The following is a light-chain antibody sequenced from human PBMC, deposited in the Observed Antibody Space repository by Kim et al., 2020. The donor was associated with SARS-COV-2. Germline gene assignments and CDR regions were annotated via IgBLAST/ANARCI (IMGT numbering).Light chain of an antibody. CDR1: SRNKASTY. CDR3: QSYDSSTHWV. J-gene: IGLJ3*02. Sequence: KTVNIASTRSSRNKASTYVQWYQERPGSAPTTVIYEDNQKPSGVPDRFSGSIESASNSTSLTISGLKTEDEADYYCQSYDSSTHWVFGGGTQLTVL. CDR2: EDN. V-gene: IGLV6-57*03.